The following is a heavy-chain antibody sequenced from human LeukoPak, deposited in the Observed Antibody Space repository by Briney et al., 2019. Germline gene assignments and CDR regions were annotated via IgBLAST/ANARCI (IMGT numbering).Heavy chain of an antibody. CDR1: GFTFPNSA. V-gene: IGHV1-58*02. D-gene: IGHD3-3*01. CDR3: AAQRGASLHDFWSTRLFDP. Sequence: SVKVSCKASGFTFPNSAMQWVRQARGQRLEWIGWIVLGAGNTVYSHKFHDRVTITRDVSTNTAYMELDRLGSEDTAVYYCAAQRGASLHDFWSTRLFDPWGQGTLVTVSS. CDR2: IVLGAGNT. J-gene: IGHJ5*02.